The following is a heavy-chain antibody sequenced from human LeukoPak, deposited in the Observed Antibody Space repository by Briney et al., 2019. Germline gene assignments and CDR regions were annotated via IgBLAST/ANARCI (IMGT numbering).Heavy chain of an antibody. CDR2: IYHSGST. Sequence: PSETLSLTCAVSGYSLSSGYDWGWIRRPPGKGLEWIGIIYHSGSTYYNPSLKSQVTISVDTSKNQFSLKLGSVTAADTAVYYCARGGYYILTGPMDWFDPWGQGTLVTVSS. J-gene: IGHJ5*02. CDR1: GYSLSSGYD. V-gene: IGHV4-38-2*01. D-gene: IGHD3-9*01. CDR3: ARGGYYILTGPMDWFDP.